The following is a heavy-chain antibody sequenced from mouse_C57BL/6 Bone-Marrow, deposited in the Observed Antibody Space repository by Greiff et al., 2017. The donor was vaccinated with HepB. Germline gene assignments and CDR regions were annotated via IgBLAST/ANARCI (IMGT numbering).Heavy chain of an antibody. CDR2: IYPRSGNT. V-gene: IGHV1-81*01. CDR1: GYTFTSYG. CDR3: ARFYDGSHYYAMDY. D-gene: IGHD2-3*01. J-gene: IGHJ4*01. Sequence: VKLMESGAELARPGASVKLSCKASGYTFTSYGISWVKQRTGQGLEWIGEIYPRSGNTYYNEKFKGKATLTADKSSSTAYMELRSLTSEDSAVYFCARFYDGSHYYAMDYWGQGTSVTVSS.